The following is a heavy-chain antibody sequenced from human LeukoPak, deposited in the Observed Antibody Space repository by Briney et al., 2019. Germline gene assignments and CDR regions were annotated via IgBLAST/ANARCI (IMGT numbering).Heavy chain of an antibody. V-gene: IGHV3-23*01. Sequence: GGSLRLSCAASGFTFNNFAMSWVRQAPGKGLEWVSATSGSGGSTYYADSVKGRFTISRDNSKNTLYLQMNSLRADDTALYYCAKRGSYDFWSGYYYDYWGRGTPVSVSS. D-gene: IGHD3-3*01. CDR2: TSGSGGST. CDR3: AKRGSYDFWSGYYYDY. CDR1: GFTFNNFA. J-gene: IGHJ4*02.